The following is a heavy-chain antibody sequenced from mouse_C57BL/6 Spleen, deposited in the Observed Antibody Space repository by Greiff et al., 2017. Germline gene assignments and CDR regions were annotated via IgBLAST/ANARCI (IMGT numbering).Heavy chain of an antibody. CDR1: GYTFTSYW. V-gene: IGHV1-69*01. CDR2: IDPSDSYT. Sequence: QVHVKQPGAELVMPGASVKLSCKASGYTFTSYWMHWVKQRPGQGLAWIGEIDPSDSYTNYNQMFKGKSTLTVDKSSSTAYMQLSSLTSEDSAVYYCARHGSSYAWFAYWGQGTLVTVSA. D-gene: IGHD1-1*01. CDR3: ARHGSSYAWFAY. J-gene: IGHJ3*01.